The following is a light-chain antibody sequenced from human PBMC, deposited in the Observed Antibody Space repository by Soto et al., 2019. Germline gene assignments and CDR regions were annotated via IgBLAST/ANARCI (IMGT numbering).Light chain of an antibody. CDR2: DVT. CDR3: SSYSSTSTRRR. Sequence: QSALTQPASVSGSPGQSITIPCTGTSNDIGGYNYASWYQQFPGKAPKLIIYDVTNRPSGVSFRFSGSKSGNTASLTISGLQAEDEAGCSSYSSTSTRRRFGAGTKVTVL. V-gene: IGLV2-14*03. CDR1: SNDIGGYNY. J-gene: IGLJ1*01.